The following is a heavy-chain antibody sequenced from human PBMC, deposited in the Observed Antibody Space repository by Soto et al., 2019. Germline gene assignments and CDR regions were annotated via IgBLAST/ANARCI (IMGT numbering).Heavy chain of an antibody. J-gene: IGHJ4*02. D-gene: IGHD2-2*01. Sequence: QVQLVESGGGVVQPGRSLRLSCAASGFTFSSYAMHWVRQAPGKGLEWVAVISYDGSNKYYADSVKGRFTISRDNSKNPLYLQMNSLRAEDTAVYYCASTSKRGYWGQGTLVTVSS. CDR2: ISYDGSNK. CDR1: GFTFSSYA. CDR3: ASTSKRGY. V-gene: IGHV3-30-3*01.